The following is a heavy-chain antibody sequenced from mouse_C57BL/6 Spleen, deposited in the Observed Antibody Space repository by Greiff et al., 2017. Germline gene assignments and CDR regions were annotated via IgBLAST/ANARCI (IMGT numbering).Heavy chain of an antibody. Sequence: QVQLQQPGAELVRPGTSVKLSCKASGYTFTSYWMHWVKQRPGQGLEWIGVIDPSDSYTNYNQKFKGKATLTVDTSSSTAYMQLSSLTSEDSAVYYCARRDYGSRDYWGQGTTLTVSS. J-gene: IGHJ2*01. CDR2: IDPSDSYT. V-gene: IGHV1-59*01. CDR3: ARRDYGSRDY. CDR1: GYTFTSYW. D-gene: IGHD1-1*01.